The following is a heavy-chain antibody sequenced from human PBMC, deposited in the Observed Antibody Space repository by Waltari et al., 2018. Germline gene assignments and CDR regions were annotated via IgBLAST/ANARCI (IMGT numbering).Heavy chain of an antibody. CDR1: GFTVSSNY. D-gene: IGHD6-13*01. V-gene: IGHV3-53*01. Sequence: EVQLVESGGGLIQPGGSLRLSCVASGFTVSSNYISWFRQASGKGREWVPVIYSGGSTYYADSVKGRFTISRDNSKNTLYLQMNSLRAEDTAVYYCARDQSIAAAGPRYYYYGMDVWGQGTTVTVSS. CDR2: IYSGGST. J-gene: IGHJ6*02. CDR3: ARDQSIAAAGPRYYYYGMDV.